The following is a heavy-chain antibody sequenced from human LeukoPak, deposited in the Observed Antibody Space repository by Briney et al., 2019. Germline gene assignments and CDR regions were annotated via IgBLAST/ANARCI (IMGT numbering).Heavy chain of an antibody. V-gene: IGHV4-34*01. Sequence: SETLSLTCAVYGGSFSGYSWSWIRQPPRKGLEWIGEINHSGSTNYNPSLKSRVTISVDTSKNQFSLKLSSVTAADTAVYYCARGRSSRNRPRLDYWGQGTLVTVSS. CDR3: ARGRSSRNRPRLDY. J-gene: IGHJ4*02. CDR2: INHSGST. CDR1: GGSFSGYS. D-gene: IGHD1-14*01.